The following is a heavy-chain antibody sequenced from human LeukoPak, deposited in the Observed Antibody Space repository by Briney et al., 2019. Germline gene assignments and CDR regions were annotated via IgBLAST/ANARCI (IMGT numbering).Heavy chain of an antibody. J-gene: IGHJ5*02. D-gene: IGHD3-3*01. V-gene: IGHV3-30*02. CDR3: AKGFNDFWSGYPSP. Sequence: PGGSLRLSCAASGFTFSSYGMHWVRQAPGKGLEWVAFIRYDGSNKYYADSVKGRFTISRDNSKNTLYLQMNSLRAEDTAVYYCAKGFNDFWSGYPSPWGQGTLVTVSS. CDR2: IRYDGSNK. CDR1: GFTFSSYG.